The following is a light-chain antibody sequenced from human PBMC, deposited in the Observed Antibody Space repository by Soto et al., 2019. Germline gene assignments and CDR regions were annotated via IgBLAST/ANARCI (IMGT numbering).Light chain of an antibody. J-gene: IGKJ5*01. CDR1: QSVNSR. CDR3: QHYGRSPIT. CDR2: GAS. V-gene: IGKV3-20*01. Sequence: EIVLTQSPGTLSLSPGERATLSCRACQSVNSRLAWYQHKPGQAPRLLISGASSRATGIPVRFSGSGSATDFTLTISRLEPEDFALYYCQHYGRSPITFGQGTRLEIK.